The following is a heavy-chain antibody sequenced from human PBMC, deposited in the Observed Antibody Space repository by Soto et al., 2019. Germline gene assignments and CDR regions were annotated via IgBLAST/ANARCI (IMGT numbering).Heavy chain of an antibody. CDR3: ARDGHPGGSSWYWEGYWFDP. Sequence: QVQLVQSGAEVKKPGSSVKVSCKASGGTFSSYAISWVRQAPGQGLEWMGGIIPIFGTANYAQKFQGRVTITADEATSTAYMELSSLRSEDTAVYYCARDGHPGGSSWYWEGYWFDPWGQGTLVTVSS. J-gene: IGHJ5*02. D-gene: IGHD6-13*01. V-gene: IGHV1-69*12. CDR2: IIPIFGTA. CDR1: GGTFSSYA.